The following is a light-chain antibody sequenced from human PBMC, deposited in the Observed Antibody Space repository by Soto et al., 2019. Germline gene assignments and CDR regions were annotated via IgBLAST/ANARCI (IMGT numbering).Light chain of an antibody. CDR2: RNN. V-gene: IGLV1-47*01. Sequence: QSVLTQPPSASGTPGQRVTISCSGSSSNIGSNYVYWYQQLPGTAPKLLIYRNNQRPSGVPDRFSGSKSGTSASLAISGLRSEDEAEYYCAAWDGSLSGVVFGGGTQLTVL. CDR3: AAWDGSLSGVV. CDR1: SSNIGSNY. J-gene: IGLJ2*01.